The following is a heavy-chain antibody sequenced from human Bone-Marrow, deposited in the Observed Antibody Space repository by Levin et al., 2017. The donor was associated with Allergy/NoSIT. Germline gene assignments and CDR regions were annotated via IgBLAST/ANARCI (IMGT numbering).Heavy chain of an antibody. J-gene: IGHJ5*02. V-gene: IGHV3-7*01. D-gene: IGHD3-10*01. CDR3: ARDLTMVRGVTSDWFDP. CDR1: GFTFSSYW. Sequence: LSLTCAASGFTFSSYWMSWVRQAPGKGLEWVANIKQDGSEKYYVDSVKGRFTISRDNAKNSLYLQMNSLRAEDTAVYYCARDLTMVRGVTSDWFDPWGQGTLVTVSS. CDR2: IKQDGSEK.